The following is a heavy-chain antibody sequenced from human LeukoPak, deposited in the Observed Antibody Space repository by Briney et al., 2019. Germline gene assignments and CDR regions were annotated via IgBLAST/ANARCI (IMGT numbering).Heavy chain of an antibody. Sequence: PGGSLRLSCAASGLTFINFGMTWVRQAPGKGLEWVSAISGSAVITFYADSVKGRFTISRDNAKNSLYLQMNSLRAEDTAVYYCAKDPYPYYDFWSGYYTGNDAFDIWGQGTMVTVSS. J-gene: IGHJ3*02. V-gene: IGHV3-23*01. CDR3: AKDPYPYYDFWSGYYTGNDAFDI. D-gene: IGHD3-3*01. CDR1: GLTFINFG. CDR2: ISGSAVIT.